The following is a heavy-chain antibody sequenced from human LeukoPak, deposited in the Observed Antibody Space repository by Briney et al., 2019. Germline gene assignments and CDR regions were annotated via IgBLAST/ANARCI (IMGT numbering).Heavy chain of an antibody. V-gene: IGHV1-69*13. CDR2: VIPNLHTP. CDR1: GDTFKG. J-gene: IGHJ4*02. D-gene: IGHD2-8*01. CDR3: ASLRGAGMYEYFDH. Sequence: SVKVSCKASGDTFKGFGWVRQAPGQRLEWMGGVIPNLHTPNYAQKFRGRVTITADESASTTYMELSSLRSDDTAVYYCASLRGAGMYEYFDHWGQGTLVTVSS.